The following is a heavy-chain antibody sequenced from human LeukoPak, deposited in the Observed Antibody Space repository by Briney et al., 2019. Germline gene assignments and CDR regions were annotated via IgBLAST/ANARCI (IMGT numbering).Heavy chain of an antibody. V-gene: IGHV1-2*06. Sequence: ASVKVSCKVSGYTLTELSMHWVRQAPGQGLEWMGRINPNSGGTNYAQKFQGRVTMTRDTSISTAYMELSRLRSDDTAVYYCASSAFDIWGQGTMVTVSS. CDR1: GYTLTELS. CDR2: INPNSGGT. CDR3: ASSAFDI. J-gene: IGHJ3*02.